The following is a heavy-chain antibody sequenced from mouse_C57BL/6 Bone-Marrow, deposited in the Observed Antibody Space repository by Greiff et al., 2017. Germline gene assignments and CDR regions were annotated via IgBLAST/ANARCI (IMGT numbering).Heavy chain of an antibody. CDR3: ARPLYYYDSSYSWFAY. Sequence: VQLQESGPELVKPGASVKLSCKASGYTFTSYDINWVKQRPGQGLEWIGWIYPRDGSTKYNEKFKGKATLTVDTSSSTAYMELHSLTSEDSAVYFCARPLYYYDSSYSWFAYWGQGTLVTVSA. J-gene: IGHJ3*01. D-gene: IGHD1-1*01. V-gene: IGHV1-85*01. CDR1: GYTFTSYD. CDR2: IYPRDGST.